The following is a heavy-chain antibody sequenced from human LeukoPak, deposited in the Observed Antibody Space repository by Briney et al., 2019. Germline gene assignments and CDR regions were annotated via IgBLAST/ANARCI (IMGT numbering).Heavy chain of an antibody. V-gene: IGHV3-15*01. CDR2: IKTKTDGGTI. CDR3: TTENSITIFGVVTYFDY. Sequence: GGSLRLSCAASGFTFSNAWVNWVRQAPGKGLEWVGRIKTKTDGGTIDYAAPVKGRFTISRDDSKSTLYLQMNSLKTEDTAVYYCTTENSITIFGVVTYFDYWAQGTLVTVSS. CDR1: GFTFSNAW. D-gene: IGHD3-3*01. J-gene: IGHJ4*02.